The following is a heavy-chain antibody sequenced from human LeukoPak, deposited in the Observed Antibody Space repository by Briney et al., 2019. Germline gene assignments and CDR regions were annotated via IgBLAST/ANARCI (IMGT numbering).Heavy chain of an antibody. CDR2: ISSSSSYI. D-gene: IGHD1-20*01. J-gene: IGHJ6*02. V-gene: IGHV3-21*01. CDR1: AFIFSGHW. Sequence: GGSLRLSCEGSAFIFSGHWMNWVRQTPGKGLEWVSSISSSSSYIYYADSVKGRFTISRDNAKNSLYLQMNSLRAEDTAVYYCARVTGLYGMDVWGQGTTVTVSS. CDR3: ARVTGLYGMDV.